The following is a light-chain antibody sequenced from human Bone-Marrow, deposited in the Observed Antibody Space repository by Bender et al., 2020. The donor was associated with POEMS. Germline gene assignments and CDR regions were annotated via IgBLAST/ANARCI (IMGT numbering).Light chain of an antibody. CDR3: YSAADDMRV. CDR2: KDT. CDR1: VLAKKY. V-gene: IGLV3-27*01. J-gene: IGLJ3*02. Sequence: SYVLTQPSSVSVSPGQTARITCSGDVLAKKYARWFQQKPGQAPVLLIYKDTERPSGIPERFSGSTSGTTVTLTINGAQVEDEADYYCYSAADDMRVFGGGTKVTVL.